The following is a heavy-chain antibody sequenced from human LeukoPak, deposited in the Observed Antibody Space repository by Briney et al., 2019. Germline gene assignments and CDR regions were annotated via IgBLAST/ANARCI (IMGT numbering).Heavy chain of an antibody. J-gene: IGHJ4*02. V-gene: IGHV3-30*02. D-gene: IGHD1-26*01. Sequence: PGGSLRLSCAASGFTFSTYAMHWVRQAPGKGLEWVAFIRYDGSNKYYADSVKGRFTISRDNSKNTLYLQMNSLRAEDTAVYYCAKDTLYSGSYYYFDYWGQGTLVTVSS. CDR1: GFTFSTYA. CDR3: AKDTLYSGSYYYFDY. CDR2: IRYDGSNK.